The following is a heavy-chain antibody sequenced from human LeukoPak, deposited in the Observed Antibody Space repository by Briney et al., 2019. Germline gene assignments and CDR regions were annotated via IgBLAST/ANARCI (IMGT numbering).Heavy chain of an antibody. J-gene: IGHJ4*02. CDR2: ISSSGDII. CDR3: ARVGRDSQHLDY. D-gene: IGHD2-15*01. Sequence: PGGSLRLPCAASGYTFSSYEMNWVRQAPRKGLEWVSYISSSGDIIYYADSVKGRLTFSRDNAKNSLYLQMNSLRAEDTAVYYCARVGRDSQHLDYWGPGTLVTVSS. CDR1: GYTFSSYE. V-gene: IGHV3-48*03.